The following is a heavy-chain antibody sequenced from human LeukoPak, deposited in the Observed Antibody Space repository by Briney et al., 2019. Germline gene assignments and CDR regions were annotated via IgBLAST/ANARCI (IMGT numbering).Heavy chain of an antibody. CDR3: ASKGIAAAVGY. CDR2: ISSSSSYI. CDR1: GFTFSSYS. V-gene: IGHV3-21*01. J-gene: IGHJ4*02. Sequence: GGSLRLSCAASGFTFSSYSMNWVRQAPGKGLEWVSSISSSSSYIYYADSVKGRFTISRDNAKDSLYLQMNSLRAEDTAVYYCASKGIAAAVGYWGQGTLVTVSS. D-gene: IGHD6-13*01.